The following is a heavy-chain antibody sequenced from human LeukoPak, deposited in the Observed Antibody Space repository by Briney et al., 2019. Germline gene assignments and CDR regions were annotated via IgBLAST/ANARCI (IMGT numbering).Heavy chain of an antibody. D-gene: IGHD4-23*01. CDR3: VYGGSLVGNAFDI. CDR2: IYPVDSDT. V-gene: IGHV5-51*01. J-gene: IGHJ3*02. CDR1: AYSFTSYW. Sequence: GQSLQISCQGSAYSFTSYWIGWVRQMPGKGLEWMGIIYPVDSDTRYSPSFQGQVTISADKSISTAYLQWSSLKASDTAMYYCVYGGSLVGNAFDIWGQGTMVTVSS.